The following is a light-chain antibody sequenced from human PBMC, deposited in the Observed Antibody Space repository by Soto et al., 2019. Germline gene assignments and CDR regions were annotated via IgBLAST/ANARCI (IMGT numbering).Light chain of an antibody. Sequence: SAPTQPASVSGSPGQSITISCTGTSSDVGSYNLVSWYQQHPGKAPKLMIYEVTKRPSGVSDRFSGSKSGNTASLTISGLQAEDEADYYCCSYASSSTYVFGTGTKLTVL. J-gene: IGLJ1*01. CDR1: SSDVGSYNL. CDR2: EVT. V-gene: IGLV2-23*02. CDR3: CSYASSSTYV.